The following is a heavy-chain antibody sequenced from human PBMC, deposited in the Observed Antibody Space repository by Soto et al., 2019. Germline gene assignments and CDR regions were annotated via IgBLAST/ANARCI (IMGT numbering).Heavy chain of an antibody. CDR2: INHSGTI. CDR3: ARADRTLVTSFSLDV. Sequence: SETLSLTCAVYGGSFSGYYWTWIRQPPGKGLEWIGEINHSGTINFNPSLKSRLTISLDTSKKHFSLKLSSVTDADTAAYYCARADRTLVTSFSLDVWGQGTTVTVSS. V-gene: IGHV4-34*01. J-gene: IGHJ6*02. CDR1: GGSFSGYY. D-gene: IGHD2-21*02.